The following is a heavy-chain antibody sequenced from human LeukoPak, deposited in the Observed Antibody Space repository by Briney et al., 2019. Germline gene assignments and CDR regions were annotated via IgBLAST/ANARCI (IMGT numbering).Heavy chain of an antibody. V-gene: IGHV5-51*01. CDR3: ARHRSGSQWDSFDY. J-gene: IGHJ4*02. CDR1: GYRFTSHW. Sequence: GESLQISCKGSGYRFTSHWIGWVRPKPGQGLEWMGIIYPGDSDTKYSPSFQGQVTISADKSTFTAYLHWGSLKVSDTAIYYCARHRSGSQWDSFDYWGQGTLVTVSS. D-gene: IGHD1-26*01. CDR2: IYPGDSDT.